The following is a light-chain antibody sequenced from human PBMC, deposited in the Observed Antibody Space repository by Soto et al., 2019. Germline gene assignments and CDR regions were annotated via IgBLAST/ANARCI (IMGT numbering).Light chain of an antibody. V-gene: IGLV2-8*01. CDR3: YSYAGSNDWV. CDR1: SSDVGGYNY. J-gene: IGLJ3*02. CDR2: DVS. Sequence: QSALTQPPSASGSPGQSVTISCTGTSSDVGGYNYVSWYQQHPGKAPKLIIFDVSKRPSGVPDRSAGSNSGKTASLTVSGLQAEDEADYYCYSYAGSNDWVFGGGTKLTVL.